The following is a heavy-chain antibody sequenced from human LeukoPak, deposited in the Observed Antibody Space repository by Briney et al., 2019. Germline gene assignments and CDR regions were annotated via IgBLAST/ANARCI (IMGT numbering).Heavy chain of an antibody. D-gene: IGHD3-22*01. Sequence: GGSLRLSCAASGFTFSSYGMHGVRQAPGKGLEWVAVISYDGSNKYYADSVKGRFTISRDNSKNTLYLQMNSLRAEDTAVYYCATSVGYDSSGSPYFDYWGQGTLVTVSS. CDR3: ATSVGYDSSGSPYFDY. J-gene: IGHJ4*02. V-gene: IGHV3-30*03. CDR2: ISYDGSNK. CDR1: GFTFSSYG.